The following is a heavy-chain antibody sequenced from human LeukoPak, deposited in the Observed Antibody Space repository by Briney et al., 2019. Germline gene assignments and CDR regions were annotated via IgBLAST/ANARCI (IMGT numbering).Heavy chain of an antibody. CDR1: GGTFSTYD. V-gene: IGHV1-69*04. D-gene: IGHD1-1*01. CDR2: IIPIGDIA. Sequence: SVKVSCKPSGGTFSTYDIRWVRQAPGQRLEWMGRIIPIGDIAEYAQNFQGRVTMTADKSTTTAYLEVRSLKSEDTALYYCARVSDTTRVTAAFDVWGQGTMVTVS. CDR3: ARVSDTTRVTAAFDV. J-gene: IGHJ3*01.